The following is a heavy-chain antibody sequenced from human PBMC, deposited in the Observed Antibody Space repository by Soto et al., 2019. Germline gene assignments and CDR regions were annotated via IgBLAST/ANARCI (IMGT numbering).Heavy chain of an antibody. CDR1: GGSISSSSYY. J-gene: IGHJ4*02. CDR2: IYYSGST. V-gene: IGHV4-39*01. CDR3: ARHSPPPMGSFDY. Sequence: SETLSLTCTVSGGSISSSSYYWGWIRQPPGKGLEWIGSIYYSGSTYYNPSLKSRVTISVDTSKNQFSLKLSSVTAADTAVYYCARHSPPPMGSFDYWGQGTLVTVSS.